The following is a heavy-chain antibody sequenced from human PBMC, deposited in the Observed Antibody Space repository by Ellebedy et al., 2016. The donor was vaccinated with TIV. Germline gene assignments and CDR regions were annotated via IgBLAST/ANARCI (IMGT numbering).Heavy chain of an antibody. Sequence: ASVKVSCXVSGNTFTRSYVHWVRQAPGQGLEWMGLINPTGESTNYAQRFRGRVTMTRDTSTSTVYMELSSLRSEDTAVYYCARLSESTSYLRYWGQGTLVTVSS. D-gene: IGHD3-22*01. CDR3: ARLSESTSYLRY. CDR2: INPTGEST. CDR1: GNTFTRSY. J-gene: IGHJ4*02. V-gene: IGHV1-46*01.